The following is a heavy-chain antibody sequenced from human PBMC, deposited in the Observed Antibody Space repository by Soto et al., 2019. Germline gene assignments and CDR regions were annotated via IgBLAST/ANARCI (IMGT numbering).Heavy chain of an antibody. J-gene: IGHJ4*02. CDR2: ISWNSGSA. Sequence: GGSLRLSCAASGFTFDDYAMHWVRQLPGKGLEWVSGISWNSGSAAYMDSVKGRFLISRNNAKKSLFLQMRSLRPEDTALYYCVKGLNYNFDNIGFHGWGQGTLVTVSS. D-gene: IGHD3-22*01. CDR1: GFTFDDYA. CDR3: VKGLNYNFDNIGFHG. V-gene: IGHV3-9*01.